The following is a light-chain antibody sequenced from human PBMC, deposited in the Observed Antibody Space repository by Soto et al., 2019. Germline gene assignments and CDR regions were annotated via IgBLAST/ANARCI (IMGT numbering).Light chain of an antibody. CDR2: GAS. CDR1: QSVSSN. J-gene: IGKJ1*01. Sequence: EIVLTQSPGTLSLSPGERAILSCRASQSVSSNLAWYQQKPGQAPRLLIYGASTRATGIPARFSGSGSGTEFTLTISSLQSEDFAVYYCQQYNNWPPWTFGQGTKVDIK. V-gene: IGKV3-15*01. CDR3: QQYNNWPPWT.